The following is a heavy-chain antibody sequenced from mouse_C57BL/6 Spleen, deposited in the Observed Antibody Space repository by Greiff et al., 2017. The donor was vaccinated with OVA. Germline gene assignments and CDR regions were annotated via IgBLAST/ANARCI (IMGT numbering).Heavy chain of an antibody. D-gene: IGHD4-1*01. CDR2: ISSGSSTI. J-gene: IGHJ2*01. Sequence: GVEWVAYISSGSSTIYYADTVKGRFTISRDNAKNTLFLQMTSLRSEDTAMYYCARLTGTFLDYWGQGTTLTVSS. CDR3: ARLTGTFLDY. V-gene: IGHV5-17*01.